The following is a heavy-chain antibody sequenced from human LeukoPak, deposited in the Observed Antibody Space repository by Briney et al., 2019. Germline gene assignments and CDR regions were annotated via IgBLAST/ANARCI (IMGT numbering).Heavy chain of an antibody. D-gene: IGHD6-13*01. V-gene: IGHV1-46*01. CDR1: GYTFTSYY. J-gene: IGHJ4*02. Sequence: ASVKVSCKASGYTFTSYYMHWVRQAPGQGLEWMGLINPSGGSTSYAQKFQGRVTMTRDTSTSTVYMELSSLRSEDTAVYYCARGGNQEYSSSWYSGYWGQGTLVTVSS. CDR3: ARGGNQEYSSSWYSGY. CDR2: INPSGGST.